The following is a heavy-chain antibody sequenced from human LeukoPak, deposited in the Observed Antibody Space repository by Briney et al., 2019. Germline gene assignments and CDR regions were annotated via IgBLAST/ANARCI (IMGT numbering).Heavy chain of an antibody. Sequence: PGGSLRLSCAASGFTFSSYSMNWVRQAPGKGLEWVSSISSSSSYIYYADSVKGRFTISRDNAKNSLYLQMNSLRAEDTAVYYCARSGEGGSGPYYFDYWGQGTLVTVSS. V-gene: IGHV3-21*01. D-gene: IGHD3-10*01. CDR3: ARSGEGGSGPYYFDY. CDR2: ISSSSSYI. CDR1: GFTFSSYS. J-gene: IGHJ4*02.